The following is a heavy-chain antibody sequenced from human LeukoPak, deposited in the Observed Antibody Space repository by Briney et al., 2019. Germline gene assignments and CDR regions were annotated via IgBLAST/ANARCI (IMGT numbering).Heavy chain of an antibody. V-gene: IGHV3-21*01. D-gene: IGHD2-21*02. CDR1: GFTFSSYS. J-gene: IGHJ3*02. CDR3: AREVAYCGGDCPTDAFDI. Sequence: GGSLRLSCAASGFTFSSYSMNWVRQAPGKGLEWVSSISSSSYIYYSDSVKGRFTISRDNAKNSLYLQMNSLRAEHTAVYYCAREVAYCGGDCPTDAFDIWGQGTMVTVSS. CDR2: ISSSSYI.